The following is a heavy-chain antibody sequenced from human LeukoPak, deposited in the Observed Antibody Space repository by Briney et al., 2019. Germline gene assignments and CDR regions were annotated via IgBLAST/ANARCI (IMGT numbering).Heavy chain of an antibody. J-gene: IGHJ4*02. Sequence: SETLSPTCTVSGGSISSGDYYWSWIRQPPGKGLEWIGYIYYSGSTYYNPSLKSRVTISVDTSKNQFSLKLSSVTAADTAVYYCARWGYSYGFPTLDYWGQGTLVTVSS. CDR2: IYYSGST. V-gene: IGHV4-30-4*01. CDR3: ARWGYSYGFPTLDY. D-gene: IGHD5-18*01. CDR1: GGSISSGDYY.